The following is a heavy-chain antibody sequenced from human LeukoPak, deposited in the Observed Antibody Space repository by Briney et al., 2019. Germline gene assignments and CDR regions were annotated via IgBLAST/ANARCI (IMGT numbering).Heavy chain of an antibody. CDR3: ARDGGSTVDY. CDR2: INTYNGNT. V-gene: IGHV1-18*01. Sequence: ASVKVSCKASGGTFSSYAISWVRQAPGQGLEWMGWINTYNGNTNYAQKLQGRVTMTTDTSTSTAYMELRSLRSDDTAVYYCARDGGSTVDYWGQGTLVTVSS. D-gene: IGHD1-26*01. CDR1: GGTFSSYA. J-gene: IGHJ4*02.